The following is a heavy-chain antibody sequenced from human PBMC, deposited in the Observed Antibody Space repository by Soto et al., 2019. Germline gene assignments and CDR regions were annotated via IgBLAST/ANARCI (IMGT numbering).Heavy chain of an antibody. CDR3: ARVTIVVVAANKDPDVFDF. J-gene: IGHJ3*01. Sequence: SETMSLTWTVFGGSISSYYCNWIRPSPGKGLVWIGYMYYSGSTKYNPSLKSRVTISLDTSKNQFSLNLRSVTAADTAVYYCARVTIVVVAANKDPDVFDFWGKGTMVTVSS. D-gene: IGHD2-15*01. V-gene: IGHV4-59*01. CDR1: GGSISSYY. CDR2: MYYSGST.